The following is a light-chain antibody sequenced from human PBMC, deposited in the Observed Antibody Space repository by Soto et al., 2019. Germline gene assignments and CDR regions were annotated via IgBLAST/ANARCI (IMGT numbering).Light chain of an antibody. CDR3: CSYGDNNYFV. V-gene: IGLV2-8*01. Sequence: QSALTQPPSASGSPGQSVTISCTGTSSDVGYYKYVAWYQQNPGKAPKLIIYEVNRRPSGVPDRFSGSKSGNTASLTVSGLQTEDEADYYCCSYGDNNYFVFGSGTKLNVL. J-gene: IGLJ1*01. CDR1: SSDVGYYKY. CDR2: EVN.